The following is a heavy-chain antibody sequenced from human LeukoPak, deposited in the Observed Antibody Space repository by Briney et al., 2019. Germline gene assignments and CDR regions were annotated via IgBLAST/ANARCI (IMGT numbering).Heavy chain of an antibody. D-gene: IGHD1-26*01. J-gene: IGHJ4*02. CDR1: GFSFSNSW. Sequence: GGSLRLSCVASGFSFSNSWMTWVRRAPGKGLEWVANIKQGGSSKYYVDSVKGQFTISRDDAKNSLFLQMNSQRAEDTAVYYCARERGRGRDSPWFDYWGQGTLVTVSS. CDR3: ARERGRGRDSPWFDY. CDR2: IKQGGSSK. V-gene: IGHV3-7*03.